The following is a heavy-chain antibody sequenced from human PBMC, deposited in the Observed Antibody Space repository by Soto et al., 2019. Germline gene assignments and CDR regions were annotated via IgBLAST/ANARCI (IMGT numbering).Heavy chain of an antibody. V-gene: IGHV1-69*08. Sequence: QFQLVQSGAEVKKPGSSVKVSCKASGGTFSSYTISWVRQAPGQGLEWMGRIIPSLGIANYAQKFQGRVTITADKSTSTAYMELSSLRSEDTAVYYCARDVYCSGCSCYSPSIYFDYWGQGTLVTVSS. CDR1: GGTFSSYT. D-gene: IGHD2-15*01. CDR3: ARDVYCSGCSCYSPSIYFDY. J-gene: IGHJ4*02. CDR2: IIPSLGIA.